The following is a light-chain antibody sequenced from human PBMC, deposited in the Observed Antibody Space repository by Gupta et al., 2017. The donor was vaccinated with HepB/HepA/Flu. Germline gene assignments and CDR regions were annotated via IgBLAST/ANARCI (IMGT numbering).Light chain of an antibody. V-gene: IGKV3-11*01. Sequence: EIVLTQSPATLSLSPGERATLSCRASQSVSRYLAWNQQKPGQAPSLLIYEASNRAAGIPGRFSGSGSGTDFTLTISSLEPEDFAVYYCQQRNIWPLTFGGGTKLEIK. CDR3: QQRNIWPLT. CDR2: EAS. CDR1: QSVSRY. J-gene: IGKJ4*01.